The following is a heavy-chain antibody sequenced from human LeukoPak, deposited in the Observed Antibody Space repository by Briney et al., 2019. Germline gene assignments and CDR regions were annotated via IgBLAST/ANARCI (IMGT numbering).Heavy chain of an antibody. CDR2: IYTSGST. Sequence: SETLSLTCTVSGGSISSCYWSWIRQPAGKGLEWIGRIYTSGSTNYNPSLKSRVTMSVDTSKNQFSLKLSSVTAADTAVYYCARDSFLGSWFDPWGQGTLVTVSS. CDR1: GGSISSCY. CDR3: ARDSFLGSWFDP. J-gene: IGHJ5*02. D-gene: IGHD2/OR15-2a*01. V-gene: IGHV4-4*07.